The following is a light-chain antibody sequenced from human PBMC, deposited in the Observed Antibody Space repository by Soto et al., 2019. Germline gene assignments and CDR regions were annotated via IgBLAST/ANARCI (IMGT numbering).Light chain of an antibody. CDR1: SSDVGSYDR. CDR3: ASYTTSSAFVV. Sequence: QSALNQPPSVSASPRQSVTISCTGTSSDVGSYDRVSWYQQPPGTAPKLMIYEVSNRPSGVPDRFSGSKSGNTASLTISGHQAEDEADYFCASYTTSSAFVVFGGGTKLTVL. J-gene: IGLJ2*01. CDR2: EVS. V-gene: IGLV2-18*02.